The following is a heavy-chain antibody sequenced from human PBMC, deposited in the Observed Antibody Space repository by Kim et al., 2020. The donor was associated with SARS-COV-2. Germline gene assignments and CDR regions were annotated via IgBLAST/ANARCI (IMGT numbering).Heavy chain of an antibody. CDR3: AKEGGIAAARGAFDI. V-gene: IGHV3-23*01. Sequence: DPRKGRLTISRYNSKNTSDLQMHSLRAEDTAVYYCAKEGGIAAARGAFDIWGQGTMVTVSS. J-gene: IGHJ3*02. D-gene: IGHD6-13*01.